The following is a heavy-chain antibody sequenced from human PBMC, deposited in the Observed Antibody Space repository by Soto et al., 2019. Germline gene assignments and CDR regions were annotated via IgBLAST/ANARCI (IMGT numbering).Heavy chain of an antibody. CDR2: INPNSGGT. CDR1: GYTFTGYY. Sequence: ASVKVSCKASGYTFTGYYMHWVRQAPGQGLEWMGWINPNSGGTNYAQKFQGWVTMTRDTSISTAYMELSRLRSDDTAVYYCARALVRGVIRLDPWGQGTLVTVSS. CDR3: ARALVRGVIRLDP. J-gene: IGHJ5*02. D-gene: IGHD3-10*01. V-gene: IGHV1-2*04.